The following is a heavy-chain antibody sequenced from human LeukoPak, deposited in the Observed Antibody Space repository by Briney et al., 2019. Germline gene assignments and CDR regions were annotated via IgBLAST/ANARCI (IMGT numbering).Heavy chain of an antibody. Sequence: ASVKVSCKASGYTFTGYYMHWVRQAPGQGLEWMGWINPNSGGTNYAQKFQGRVTMTRDTSISTAYMELSRLRSDDTAVYYCARASKPARQQLAKSGLGYWGQGTLVTVSS. CDR3: ARASKPARQQLAKSGLGY. CDR2: INPNSGGT. V-gene: IGHV1-2*02. CDR1: GYTFTGYY. J-gene: IGHJ4*02. D-gene: IGHD6-13*01.